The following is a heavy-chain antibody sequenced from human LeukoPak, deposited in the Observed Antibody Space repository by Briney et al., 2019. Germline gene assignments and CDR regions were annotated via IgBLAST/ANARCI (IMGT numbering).Heavy chain of an antibody. CDR3: ARVRMGDDFNPFDY. V-gene: IGHV3-74*01. J-gene: IGHJ4*02. CDR1: GFTFSSFW. D-gene: IGHD3-16*01. CDR2: IKSDGSET. Sequence: GGSLRLSCAASGFTFSSFWIYWVRHAPGKGLVWVSRIKSDGSETIYADSVKGRFTTSRDNAKNTLYLQMDSLRAEDTAVYYCARVRMGDDFNPFDYWGQGTLVTVSS.